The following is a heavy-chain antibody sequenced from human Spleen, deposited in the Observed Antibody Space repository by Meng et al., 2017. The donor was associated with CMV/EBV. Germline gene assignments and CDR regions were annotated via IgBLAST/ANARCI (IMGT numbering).Heavy chain of an antibody. V-gene: IGHV1-69*02. CDR1: GGTFSSYT. CDR2: IIPILGIA. J-gene: IGHJ5*02. D-gene: IGHD3-9*01. Sequence: SVKVSCKASGGTFSSYTISWVRQAPGQGLEWMGRIIPILGIANYAQKFQGRVTITADKSTSTAYMELSSLRSEDTAVYYCARGLSYYEILTGYYNWFDPWGQGTLVTVSS. CDR3: ARGLSYYEILTGYYNWFDP.